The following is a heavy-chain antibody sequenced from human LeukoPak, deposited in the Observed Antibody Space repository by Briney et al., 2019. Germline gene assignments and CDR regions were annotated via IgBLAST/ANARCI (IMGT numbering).Heavy chain of an antibody. CDR3: ARAPRNSSTMLDY. J-gene: IGHJ4*02. D-gene: IGHD1-14*01. Sequence: ASVKVSCKASGYTFTSYWIQWVRQAPGQGLEWMGLIHPDGGSTAYAHRFQGRVIMTRDTSTSTAYMDLSSLRSEDTAVYHCARAPRNSSTMLDYWGQGTLVTVSS. CDR1: GYTFTSYW. CDR2: IHPDGGST. V-gene: IGHV1-46*01.